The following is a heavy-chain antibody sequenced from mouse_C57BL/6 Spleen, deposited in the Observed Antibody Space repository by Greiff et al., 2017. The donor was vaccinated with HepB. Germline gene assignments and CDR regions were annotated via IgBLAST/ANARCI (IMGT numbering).Heavy chain of an antibody. Sequence: EVKLVESGGGLVKPGGSLKLSCAASGFTFSSYAMSWVRQTPEKRLEWVATISDGGSYTYYPDNVQGRFTISRDNAKNNLYLQMSHLKSEDTAMYYCARETYAMDYWGQGTSVTVSS. CDR3: ARETYAMDY. V-gene: IGHV5-4*01. CDR1: GFTFSSYA. CDR2: ISDGGSYT. J-gene: IGHJ4*01.